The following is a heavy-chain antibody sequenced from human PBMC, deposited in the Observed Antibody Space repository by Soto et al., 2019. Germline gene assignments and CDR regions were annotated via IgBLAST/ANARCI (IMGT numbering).Heavy chain of an antibody. CDR2: IYYSGST. D-gene: IGHD6-6*01. V-gene: IGHV4-59*08. CDR1: GCSISSYY. Sequence: SETLSLTCTVSGCSISSYYWSWIRQPPGKGLEWIGYIYYSGSTNYNPSLKSRVTISVDTSKNQFSLKLSSVTAADTAVYYCARLASISPTYYYYYYGMDVWGQGTTVTVSS. J-gene: IGHJ6*02. CDR3: ARLASISPTYYYYYYGMDV.